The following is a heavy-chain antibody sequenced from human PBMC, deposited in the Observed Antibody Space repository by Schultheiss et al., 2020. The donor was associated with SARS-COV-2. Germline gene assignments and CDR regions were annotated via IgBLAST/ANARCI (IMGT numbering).Heavy chain of an antibody. CDR1: GFTFSSYA. J-gene: IGHJ3*02. CDR2: ISSNGGST. Sequence: GGSLRLSCAASGFTFSSYAMHWVRQAPGKGLEYVSAISSNGGSTYYADSVRGRFTISRDNAKTALYLQMNSLRAEDTAVYFCARDRIPGVGAFDIWGQGTVVTVSS. V-gene: IGHV3-64*04. D-gene: IGHD3-10*01. CDR3: ARDRIPGVGAFDI.